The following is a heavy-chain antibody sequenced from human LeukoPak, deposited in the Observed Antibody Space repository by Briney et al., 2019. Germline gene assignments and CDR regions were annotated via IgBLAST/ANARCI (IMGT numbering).Heavy chain of an antibody. CDR3: TRGRYYFDY. Sequence: GGSLRLSCAASGFTFSSYWMHWVRQAPGKGLVWVSRIDSGVSSTIYADSVKGRSTISRDNAKNTLYLQMNSLRAEDTAVYYCTRGRYYFDYWGQGTLVTVSS. J-gene: IGHJ4*02. D-gene: IGHD4-17*01. CDR2: IDSGVSST. V-gene: IGHV3-74*01. CDR1: GFTFSSYW.